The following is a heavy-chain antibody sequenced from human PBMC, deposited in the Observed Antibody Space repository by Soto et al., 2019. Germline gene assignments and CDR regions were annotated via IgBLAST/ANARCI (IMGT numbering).Heavy chain of an antibody. CDR1: GFTFSSYG. V-gene: IGHV3-33*01. Sequence: QVRLVESGGGVVQPGRSLRLSCAASGFTFSSYGMHWVRQAPGKGLEWVAVIWYDGRNKYYADSVKGRFTISRDNSKNTLYLQMNSLRAEDTPVYYCARTTLRIVPYYFEYWGQGTLGTVSA. CDR3: ARTTLRIVPYYFEY. CDR2: IWYDGRNK. D-gene: IGHD3-3*01. J-gene: IGHJ4*02.